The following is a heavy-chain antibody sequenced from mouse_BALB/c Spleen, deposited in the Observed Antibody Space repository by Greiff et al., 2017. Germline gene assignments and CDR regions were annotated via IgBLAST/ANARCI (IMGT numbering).Heavy chain of an antibody. J-gene: IGHJ4*01. Sequence: QVQLQQSGAELVRPGVSVKISCKGSGYTFTDYAMHWVKQSHAKSLEWIGVISTYYGDASYNQKFQGKATMTADTSSNTAYLQLSSLTSEDTAVYYCNEGEARGAMDYWGQGTSVTVSS. CDR3: NEGEARGAMDY. V-gene: IGHV1-67*01. CDR1: GYTFTDYA. CDR2: ISTYYGDA. D-gene: IGHD3-1*01.